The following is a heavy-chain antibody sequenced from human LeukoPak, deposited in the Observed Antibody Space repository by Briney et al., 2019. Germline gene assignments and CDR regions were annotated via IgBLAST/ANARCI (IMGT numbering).Heavy chain of an antibody. Sequence: PSETLSLTCSVSGGSLSTYYWTWTRQPPGKGLGWIGYIHQSGSTEFNPSLKSRVTMSLDTSRNQFSLKMTTVTAADTAVYYCSREQYTFDGSGWFGMDVWGQGTTVTVSS. J-gene: IGHJ6*02. D-gene: IGHD6-19*01. CDR2: IHQSGST. V-gene: IGHV4-59*12. CDR1: GGSLSTYY. CDR3: SREQYTFDGSGWFGMDV.